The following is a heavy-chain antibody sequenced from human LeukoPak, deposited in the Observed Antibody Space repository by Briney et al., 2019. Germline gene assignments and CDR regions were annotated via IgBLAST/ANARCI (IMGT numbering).Heavy chain of an antibody. CDR1: GFTFRSYV. D-gene: IGHD3-9*01. CDR3: ARDYDILTGYYLSN. J-gene: IGHJ4*02. Sequence: GGSLRLSCAASGFTFRSYVMSWVRQAPGKGVEWVSVIYSGGSTYYADSVKGRFTISRDNSKNTLYLQMNSLRAEDTAVYYCARDYDILTGYYLSNWGQGTLVTVSS. CDR2: IYSGGST. V-gene: IGHV3-66*01.